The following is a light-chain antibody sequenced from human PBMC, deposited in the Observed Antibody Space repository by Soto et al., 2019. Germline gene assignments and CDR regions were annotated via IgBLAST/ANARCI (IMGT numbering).Light chain of an antibody. CDR2: DND. J-gene: IGLJ2*01. CDR3: GTWDSSLSDAVV. V-gene: IGLV1-51*01. Sequence: QSVLTQPPSVSAAPGQKVTISCSGTSSNIGRNYVAWYQQLPGTASKLLIYDNDKRPSGIPDRFSGSKSGTSATLGITGLQTGDEADYYCGTWDSSLSDAVVFGEGTKVTVL. CDR1: SSNIGRNY.